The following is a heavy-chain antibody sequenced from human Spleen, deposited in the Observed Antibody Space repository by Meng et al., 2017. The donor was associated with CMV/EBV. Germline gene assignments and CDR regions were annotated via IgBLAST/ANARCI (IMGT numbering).Heavy chain of an antibody. D-gene: IGHD6-6*01. CDR1: GYTFTFYY. Sequence: ASVKVSCKPSGYTFTFYYIHWVRQAPGQGLEWLGWISGHNGNTNYAQKFQGRVTMSTDTSTSTTYMELRSLRSDDTAVYYCAAGDRSTSWGAYYYYAMDVWGQGTTVTVSS. V-gene: IGHV1-18*04. J-gene: IGHJ6*02. CDR3: AAGDRSTSWGAYYYYAMDV. CDR2: ISGHNGNT.